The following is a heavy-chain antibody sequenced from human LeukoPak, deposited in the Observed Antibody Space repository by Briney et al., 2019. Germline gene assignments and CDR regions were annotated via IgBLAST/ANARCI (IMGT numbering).Heavy chain of an antibody. Sequence: PGGSLRLSCAASGFTFSNYAMIWVRQAPGKGLEWVSVIIGTGAKTHYADSVKGRFTISRDNSKNTLYLQMNSLRAEDTAVYYCAKNPATVANEAPDYWGQGTLVTVSS. V-gene: IGHV3-23*01. J-gene: IGHJ4*02. CDR2: IIGTGAKT. CDR3: AKNPATVANEAPDY. CDR1: GFTFSNYA. D-gene: IGHD4-23*01.